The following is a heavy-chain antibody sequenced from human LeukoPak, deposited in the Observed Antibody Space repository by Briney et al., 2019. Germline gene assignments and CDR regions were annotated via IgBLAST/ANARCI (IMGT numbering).Heavy chain of an antibody. V-gene: IGHV3-21*01. CDR1: GFIFSSDT. Sequence: PGGSLRLSCAASGFIFSSDTMSWVRQAPGKGLEWVSSIGSSSQYIYYAESVRGRFNISRDNAKNSLYLQLNSLRAEDTAVYYCVRDESGSLGGRGTMVTVSS. CDR3: VRDESGSL. D-gene: IGHD1-26*01. J-gene: IGHJ3*01. CDR2: IGSSSQYI.